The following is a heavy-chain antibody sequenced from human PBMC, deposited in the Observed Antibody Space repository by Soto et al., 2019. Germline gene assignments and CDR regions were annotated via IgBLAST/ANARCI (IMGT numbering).Heavy chain of an antibody. CDR1: GGSISSGDYY. J-gene: IGHJ4*02. CDR3: ARAGPSTYYDFWSGYYGFDY. CDR2: IYYSGST. Sequence: PSETLSLTCTVSGGSISSGDYYWSWIRQPPGKGLEWIGYIYYSGSTYYNPSLKSRVTISVDTSKNQFSLKLSSVTAADTAVYYCARAGPSTYYDFWSGYYGFDYWGQGTLVTVSS. V-gene: IGHV4-30-4*01. D-gene: IGHD3-3*01.